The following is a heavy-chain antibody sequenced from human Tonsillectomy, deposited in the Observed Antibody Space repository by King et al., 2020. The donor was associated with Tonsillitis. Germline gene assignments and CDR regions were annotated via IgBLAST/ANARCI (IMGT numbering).Heavy chain of an antibody. Sequence: QLVQSGGGVVQPGRSLRLSCAASGFTFSSYGMHWVRQAPGKGLDWVAVISYDGSNKYYADSLKGRFTISRDNSKNTLYLQMNSLRAEDTAVYYCAKDNDFNYWGQGTLVTVSS. CDR1: GFTFSSYG. CDR3: AKDNDFNY. CDR2: ISYDGSNK. J-gene: IGHJ4*02. D-gene: IGHD3-3*01. V-gene: IGHV3-30*18.